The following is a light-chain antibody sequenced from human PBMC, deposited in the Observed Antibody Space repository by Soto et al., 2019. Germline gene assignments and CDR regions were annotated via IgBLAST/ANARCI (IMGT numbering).Light chain of an antibody. CDR3: QHYGSSPRT. J-gene: IGKJ1*01. V-gene: IGKV3-20*01. Sequence: EIVLRQSPGTLSLSPGERATLSCRASQSVSSSYLAWYQQKPGQAPRLLIYSGSSRATGIPDRFRGSGSGTDFTLTISRLEPEDFAVYYCQHYGSSPRTFGQGTKVDIK. CDR2: SGS. CDR1: QSVSSSY.